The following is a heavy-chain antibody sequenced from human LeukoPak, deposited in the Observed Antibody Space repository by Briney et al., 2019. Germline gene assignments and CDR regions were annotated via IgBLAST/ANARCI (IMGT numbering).Heavy chain of an antibody. Sequence: ASVKVSCKASGYTFTSYYMHWVRQAPGQGLEWMGIINPSGGSTSYAQKFQGRVTMTRDTSTSTVYMELSSLRSEDTAVYYCARGSSSVAATRHWFDPWGQGTLVTVSS. CDR2: INPSGGST. CDR3: ARGSSSVAATRHWFDP. CDR1: GYTFTSYY. J-gene: IGHJ5*02. V-gene: IGHV1-46*01. D-gene: IGHD2-15*01.